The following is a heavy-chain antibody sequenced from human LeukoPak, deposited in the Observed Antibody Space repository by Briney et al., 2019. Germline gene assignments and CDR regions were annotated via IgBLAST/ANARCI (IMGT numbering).Heavy chain of an antibody. CDR2: ISGHQGNT. J-gene: IGHJ4*02. Sequence: ASVKVSCKASGYTFSTYGITWVRQARGQGLECMGWISGHQGNTKYAQNFQGRVTMTIDTSTSTAYMDLRSLRSDDTAIYFCARSDLATITAGPFEYWGQGTLVAVSS. CDR3: ARSDLATITAGPFEY. CDR1: GYTFSTYG. D-gene: IGHD5-12*01. V-gene: IGHV1-18*01.